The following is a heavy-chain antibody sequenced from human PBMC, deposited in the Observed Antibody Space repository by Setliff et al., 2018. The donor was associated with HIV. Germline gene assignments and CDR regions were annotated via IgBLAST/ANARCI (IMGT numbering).Heavy chain of an antibody. V-gene: IGHV4-31*03. CDR2: IFHSGDT. CDR3: ATRPRIAARPLDY. Sequence: SETLSLTCSVSGVSVGSGDYYWHWIRQHPEKALEWIGYIFHSGDTYYNPSLKSRISMSVDTSKNQFSLEVTSLTAADTAVYYCATRPRIAARPLDYWGQGMLVTVSS. D-gene: IGHD6-6*01. CDR1: GVSVGSGDYY. J-gene: IGHJ4*02.